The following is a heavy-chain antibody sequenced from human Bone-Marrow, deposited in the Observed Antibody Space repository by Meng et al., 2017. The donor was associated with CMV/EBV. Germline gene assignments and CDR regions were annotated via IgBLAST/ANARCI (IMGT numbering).Heavy chain of an antibody. CDR1: GFTFSTYS. J-gene: IGHJ6*02. V-gene: IGHV3-21*01. Sequence: GESLKISCAASGFTFSTYSMNWVRQAPGKGLEWVSSITSSSSYIYYADSVKGRFTISRDNAKNSLYLQMNSLRAEDTAVYYCARQEVPGYCSSTSCHGYYYYGMDVWGQGTTVTVSS. D-gene: IGHD2-2*01. CDR2: ITSSSSYI. CDR3: ARQEVPGYCSSTSCHGYYYYGMDV.